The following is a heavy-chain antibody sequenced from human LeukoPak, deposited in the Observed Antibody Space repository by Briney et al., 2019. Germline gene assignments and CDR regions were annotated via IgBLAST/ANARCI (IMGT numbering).Heavy chain of an antibody. D-gene: IGHD1-26*01. V-gene: IGHV1-69*05. CDR3: ARDSGSYFPDY. Sequence: AASVKVSCKASGGTFSSYTISWVRQAPGQGLEWVGRIIPIFGTANYAQKFQGRVTITTDESTSTAYMELSSLRSEDTAVYYCARDSGSYFPDYWGQGTLVTVSS. J-gene: IGHJ4*02. CDR2: IIPIFGTA. CDR1: GGTFSSYT.